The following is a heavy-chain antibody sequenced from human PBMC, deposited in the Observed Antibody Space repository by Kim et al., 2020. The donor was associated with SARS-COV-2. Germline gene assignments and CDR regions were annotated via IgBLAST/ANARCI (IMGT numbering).Heavy chain of an antibody. V-gene: IGHV3-11*03. D-gene: IGHD2-15*01. Sequence: GGSLRLSCAASGFTFSDYYMSWIRQAPGKGLEWLSYISSTSSYTNYADSVKGRFTISRDNAKKSLYLQMNSLTGDDTAVYYCARCSGGSCLRAFDIWGQGTMVTVSS. J-gene: IGHJ3*02. CDR3: ARCSGGSCLRAFDI. CDR1: GFTFSDYY. CDR2: ISSTSSYT.